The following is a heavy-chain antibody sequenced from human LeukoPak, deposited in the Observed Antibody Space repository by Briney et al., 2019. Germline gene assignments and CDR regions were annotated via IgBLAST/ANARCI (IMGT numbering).Heavy chain of an antibody. V-gene: IGHV1-8*01. CDR2: MNPNSGNT. D-gene: IGHD6-13*01. CDR3: ARGRIAAAGTRFDP. CDR1: GYTFTSYD. J-gene: IGHJ5*02. Sequence: ASVKVSCKASGYTFTSYDINWVRQATGQGLEWMGWMNPNSGNTGYAQKFQGRVTMTRNTSISTAYMELSSLRSEDTAVYYCARGRIAAAGTRFDPWGQGTLVTVSS.